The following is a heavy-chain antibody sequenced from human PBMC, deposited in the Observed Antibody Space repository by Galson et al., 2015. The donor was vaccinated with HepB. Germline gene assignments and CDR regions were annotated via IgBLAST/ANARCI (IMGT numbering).Heavy chain of an antibody. D-gene: IGHD6-6*01. J-gene: IGHJ3*02. CDR3: AKGFLRSSIAARYDAFDI. Sequence: SLRLSCAASGFTFSSYAMSWVRQAPGKGLEWVSAISGSGGSTYYADSVKGRFTISRDNSKNTLYLQMNSLRAEDTAVYYCAKGFLRSSIAARYDAFDIWGQGTMVTVSS. V-gene: IGHV3-23*01. CDR2: ISGSGGST. CDR1: GFTFSSYA.